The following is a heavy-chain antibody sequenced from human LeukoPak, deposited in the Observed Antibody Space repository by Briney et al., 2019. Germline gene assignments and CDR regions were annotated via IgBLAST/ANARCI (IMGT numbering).Heavy chain of an antibody. D-gene: IGHD1-26*01. Sequence: ASVKVSCKASGYTFTSYGISWVRQAPGQGLEWMGRINPNSGGTNYAQKFQGRVTMTRDTSISTAYMELSRLRSDDTAVYYCARDYVGATSLDYWGQGTLVTVSS. CDR2: INPNSGGT. CDR1: GYTFTSYG. J-gene: IGHJ4*02. CDR3: ARDYVGATSLDY. V-gene: IGHV1-2*06.